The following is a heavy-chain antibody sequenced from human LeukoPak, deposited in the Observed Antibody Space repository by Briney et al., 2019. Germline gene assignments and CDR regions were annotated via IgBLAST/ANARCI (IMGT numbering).Heavy chain of an antibody. V-gene: IGHV3-48*01. CDR1: GFTFSSYS. CDR2: ISSSSSTI. J-gene: IGHJ4*02. CDR3: ARDHHYYGSGSYLYYFDY. D-gene: IGHD3-10*01. Sequence: GSLRLSCAASGFTFSSYSMNWVRQAPGKGLEWVSYISSSSSTIYYADSVKGRFTISRDNAKNSLYLQMNSLRAEDTAVYYCARDHHYYGSGSYLYYFDYWGQGTLVTVSS.